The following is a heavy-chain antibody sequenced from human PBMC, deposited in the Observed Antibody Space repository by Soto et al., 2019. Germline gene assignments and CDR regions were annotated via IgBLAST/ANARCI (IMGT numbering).Heavy chain of an antibody. J-gene: IGHJ6*03. D-gene: IGHD3-10*01. V-gene: IGHV3-21*01. CDR1: GFTFSSFS. CDR2: ISNIGTYI. Sequence: EVQLVESGGGLVKPGGSLRLSCAASGFTFSSFSLTWVRQAPGKGLEWVSSISNIGTYIYYADSVKGRFTISRDSAKNSLYLQMNSLRAEDTAVYYCARVTFYYGSGRDYYYMDVWGKGTTVTVSS. CDR3: ARVTFYYGSGRDYYYMDV.